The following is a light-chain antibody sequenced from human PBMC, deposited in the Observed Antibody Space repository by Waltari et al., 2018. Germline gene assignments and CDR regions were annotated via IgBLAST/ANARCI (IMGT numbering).Light chain of an antibody. V-gene: IGKV1-33*01. CDR2: DAS. CDR3: QHYHTLPYT. J-gene: IGKJ2*01. CDR1: QDVTTS. Sequence: DIQMTQSPSSLSAAVGDRVTITCQTTQDVTTSLSWFQQKPEKAPQLLIYDASTFQSGDPSRFSGSGSGTSFSCTITSLQPEDSATYYCQHYHTLPYTFGRGTKLQIK.